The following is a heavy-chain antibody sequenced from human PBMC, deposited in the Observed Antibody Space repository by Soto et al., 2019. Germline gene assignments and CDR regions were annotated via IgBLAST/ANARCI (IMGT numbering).Heavy chain of an antibody. CDR1: GGSISSGGYF. CDR3: ARHQSHSSSYVDP. CDR2: IYYSGST. Sequence: SETLSLTCTVSGGSISSGGYFWSWIRQHPGKGLEWIGYIYYSGSTYYNPSLKSRVTISVDTSKNQFSLKLSSVTAADTAVYYCARHQSHSSSYVDPWGQGTLVTVSS. V-gene: IGHV4-31*03. D-gene: IGHD6-13*01. J-gene: IGHJ5*02.